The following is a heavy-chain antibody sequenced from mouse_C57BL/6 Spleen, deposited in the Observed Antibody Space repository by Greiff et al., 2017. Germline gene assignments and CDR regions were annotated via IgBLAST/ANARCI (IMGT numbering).Heavy chain of an antibody. D-gene: IGHD3-2*02. J-gene: IGHJ4*01. Sequence: VQLQQSGAELARPGASVKLSCKASGYTFTSYGISWVKQRTGQGLEWIGEIYPRSGTTYYNEKFKGKATLTEEKSSSTAYMELRSLTSEDTAVYFCARRQAPMDDWGQGTSVTVSS. V-gene: IGHV1-81*01. CDR2: IYPRSGTT. CDR1: GYTFTSYG. CDR3: ARRQAPMDD.